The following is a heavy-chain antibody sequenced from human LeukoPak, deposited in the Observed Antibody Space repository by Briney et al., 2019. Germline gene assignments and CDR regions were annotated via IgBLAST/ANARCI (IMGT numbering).Heavy chain of an antibody. D-gene: IGHD2/OR15-2a*01. CDR2: ISSNSYYI. J-gene: IGHJ4*02. CDR3: AGAGKYLLLSFDY. V-gene: IGHV3-21*01. CDR1: GFTFSSYS. Sequence: PGGSLRLSCAASGFTFSSYSMNWVRQAPGKGLEWVSTISSNSYYIYYADSVKGRFTISRENAKNSMYLQMSSLRAEDTAMYYCAGAGKYLLLSFDYWGQGTLVTVSS.